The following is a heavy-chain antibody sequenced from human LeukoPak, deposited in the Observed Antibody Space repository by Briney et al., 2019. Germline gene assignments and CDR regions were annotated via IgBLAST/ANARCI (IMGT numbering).Heavy chain of an antibody. CDR1: GGSISSGGYY. CDR3: ARLPTSMVAAPFDY. Sequence: SQTLSLTCTVSGGSISSGGYYWSWIRQPPGKGLEWIGYIYYSGSTNYNPSLKSRVTISVDTSKNQFSLKLSSVTAADTAVYYCARLPTSMVAAPFDYWGQGTLVTVSS. J-gene: IGHJ4*02. CDR2: IYYSGST. V-gene: IGHV4-61*08. D-gene: IGHD2-8*01.